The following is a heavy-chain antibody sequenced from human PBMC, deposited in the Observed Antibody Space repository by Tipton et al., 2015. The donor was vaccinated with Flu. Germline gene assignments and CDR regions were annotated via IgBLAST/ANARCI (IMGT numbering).Heavy chain of an antibody. CDR3: ARCTSVHYYGMDV. J-gene: IGHJ6*02. CDR2: IYHSGSP. Sequence: TLSLTCAVYGGSFSGYYWSWIRQPPGKGLEWIGHIYHSGSPHFNPSLKSRVTISVDRSKNHYSLNLTSVTAADTAVYYCARCTSVHYYGMDVWGQGTTVTVSS. CDR1: GGSFSGYY. V-gene: IGHV4-34*01. D-gene: IGHD2-8*01.